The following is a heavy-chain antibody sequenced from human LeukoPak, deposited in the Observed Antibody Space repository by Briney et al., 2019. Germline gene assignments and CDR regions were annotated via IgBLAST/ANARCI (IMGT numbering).Heavy chain of an antibody. D-gene: IGHD3-10*02. V-gene: IGHV3-48*04. CDR3: AELGITMIGGV. J-gene: IGHJ6*04. CDR2: ISSSGSTI. Sequence: GGSLRLSCAASGFTFSSYSMNWVRQAPGEGLEWVSYISSSGSTIYYADSVKGRFTISRDNAKNSLYLQMNSLRAEDTAVYYCAELGITMIGGVRGKGTTVTISS. CDR1: GFTFSSYS.